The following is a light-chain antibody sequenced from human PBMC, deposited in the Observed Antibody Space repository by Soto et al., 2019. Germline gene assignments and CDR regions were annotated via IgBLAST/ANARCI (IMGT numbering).Light chain of an antibody. Sequence: DIQLTQSPSCLSASLPQRVTIXWRESQNIDNYLHWYQQKSGKAPVALIYAASVLRDGVSSRFSGRGYGTEFTLTINNLQPEDFATYYCQQSSSSPPITFGQGSRLEIK. CDR3: QQSSSSPPIT. J-gene: IGKJ5*01. V-gene: IGKV1-39*01. CDR1: QNIDNY. CDR2: AAS.